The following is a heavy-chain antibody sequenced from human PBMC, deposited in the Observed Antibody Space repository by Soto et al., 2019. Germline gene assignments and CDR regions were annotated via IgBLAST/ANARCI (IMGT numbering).Heavy chain of an antibody. CDR2: ISGSGGST. J-gene: IGHJ3*02. Sequence: GGSLRLSCAASGFTFSSYAMSWVRQAPGKGLEWVSAISGSGGSTYYADSVKGRFTISRDNSKNTLYLQMNSLRAEDTAVYYCAKDKEATIFGVVLAFDIWGQGTMVTVSS. V-gene: IGHV3-23*01. D-gene: IGHD3-3*01. CDR3: AKDKEATIFGVVLAFDI. CDR1: GFTFSSYA.